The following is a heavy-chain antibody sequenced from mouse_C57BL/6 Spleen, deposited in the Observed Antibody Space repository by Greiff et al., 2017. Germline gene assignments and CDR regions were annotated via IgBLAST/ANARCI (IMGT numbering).Heavy chain of an antibody. CDR2: IYPGDGDT. V-gene: IGHV1-80*01. CDR3: ARLDYYGSSYGYAMDY. D-gene: IGHD1-1*01. Sequence: QVQLKESGAELVKPGASVKISCKASGYAFSSYWMNWVKQRPGKGLEWIGQIYPGDGDTNYNGKFKGKATLTADKSSSTAYMQLSSLTSEDSAVYFCARLDYYGSSYGYAMDYWGQGTSVTVSS. CDR1: GYAFSSYW. J-gene: IGHJ4*01.